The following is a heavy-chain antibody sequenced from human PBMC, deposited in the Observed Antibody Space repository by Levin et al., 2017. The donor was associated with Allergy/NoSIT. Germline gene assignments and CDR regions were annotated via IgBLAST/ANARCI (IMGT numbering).Heavy chain of an antibody. D-gene: IGHD6-13*01. V-gene: IGHV1-46*01. CDR2: INPSGGST. J-gene: IGHJ6*03. CDR1: GYTFTSYY. CDR3: ARDRGAAAGAMDV. Sequence: GESLKISCKASGYTFTSYYMHWVRQAPGQGLEWMGIINPSGGSTSYAQKFQGRVTMTRDTSTSTVYMELSSLRSEDTAVYYCARDRGAAAGAMDVWGKGTTVTVSS.